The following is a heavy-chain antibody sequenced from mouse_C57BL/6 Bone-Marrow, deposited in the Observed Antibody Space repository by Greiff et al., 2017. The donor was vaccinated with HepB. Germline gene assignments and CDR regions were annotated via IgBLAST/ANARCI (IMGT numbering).Heavy chain of an antibody. CDR1: GYAFSSSW. CDR2: IYPGDGDT. J-gene: IGHJ3*01. Sequence: QVQLQQPGPELVKPGASVKISCKASGYAFSSSWMNWVKQRPGKGLEWIGRIYPGDGDTNYNGKFKGKATLTADKSSSTAYMQLSSLTSEDSAVYFCARRGYYETWFAYWGQGTLVTVSA. D-gene: IGHD2-4*01. V-gene: IGHV1-82*01. CDR3: ARRGYYETWFAY.